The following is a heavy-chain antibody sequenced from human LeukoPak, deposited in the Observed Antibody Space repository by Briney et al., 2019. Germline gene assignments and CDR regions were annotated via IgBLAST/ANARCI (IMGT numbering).Heavy chain of an antibody. CDR1: GFTVSSNY. CDR3: AKVMWISGSHPIDY. J-gene: IGHJ4*02. V-gene: IGHV3-66*01. CDR2: ISGGGDT. D-gene: IGHD3-10*01. Sequence: GGSLRLSCAASGFTVSSNYMSWVREAPGKGLEWVSLISGGGDTHYADTVKGRFTISRDSSKNTVYLQMNSLRAEDTAVYYCAKVMWISGSHPIDYWGQGTLVTVSS.